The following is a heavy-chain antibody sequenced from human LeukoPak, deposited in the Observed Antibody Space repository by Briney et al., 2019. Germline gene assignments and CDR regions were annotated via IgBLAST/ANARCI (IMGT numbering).Heavy chain of an antibody. CDR2: IYYSGST. Sequence: SETLSLTCNVSGASISSYYWSWIRQPPGKGLEWIGYIYYSGSTNYNPSLQSRVTISVDTSKNQFSLKLTSVTAADTAVYYCARDGVITFGGVIGYFDYWGQGALVTVSP. J-gene: IGHJ4*02. CDR1: GASISSYY. D-gene: IGHD3-16*02. V-gene: IGHV4-59*01. CDR3: ARDGVITFGGVIGYFDY.